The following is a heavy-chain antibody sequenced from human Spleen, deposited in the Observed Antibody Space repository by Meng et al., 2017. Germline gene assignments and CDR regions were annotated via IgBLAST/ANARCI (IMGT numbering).Heavy chain of an antibody. J-gene: IGHJ4*02. D-gene: IGHD3-3*01. CDR3: ARNFRVVTSFDY. Sequence: SETLSLTCTVSGGSISSGSYYWSWIRQPAGKGLEWIGYIYYSGSTNYNPSLKSRLTISVDTSKNQFSLRLRSVTAAGTAVYYCARNFRVVTSFDYWGRGTLVTVSS. CDR1: GGSISSGSYY. CDR2: IYYSGST. V-gene: IGHV4-61*01.